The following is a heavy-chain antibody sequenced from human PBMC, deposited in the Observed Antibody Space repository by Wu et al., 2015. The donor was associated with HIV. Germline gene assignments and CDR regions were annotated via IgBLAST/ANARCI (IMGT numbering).Heavy chain of an antibody. D-gene: IGHD3-10*01. J-gene: IGHJ6*02. CDR1: GYTFSDYY. V-gene: IGHV1-8*02. CDR3: ARLLRGEGYYGMDV. CDR2: MNPNSGNT. Sequence: QVHLLQSGAEVKKPGASVMVSCTASGYTFSDYYIYWVRQAPGQGPEWMGWMNPNSGNTGYAQKFQGRVTMTRNTSISTAYMELSSLRSEDTAVYYCARLLRGEGYYGMDVWGQGTTVTVSS.